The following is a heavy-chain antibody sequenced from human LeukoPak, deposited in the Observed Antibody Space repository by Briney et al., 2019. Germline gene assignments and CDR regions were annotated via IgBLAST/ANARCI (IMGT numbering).Heavy chain of an antibody. V-gene: IGHV4-61*08. CDR3: ARVNGDDFWSGYWYYYGMDV. CDR1: GGSVSSGGYY. J-gene: IGHJ6*02. D-gene: IGHD3-3*01. CDR2: IYYNGNT. Sequence: SETLSLTCSVPGGSVSSGGYYWSWIRQPPGKGLEWIGYIYYNGNTNYNPSLKSRVTISVDTSKNQFSLKLSSVTAADTAVYYCARVNGDDFWSGYWYYYGMDVWGQGTTVTVSS.